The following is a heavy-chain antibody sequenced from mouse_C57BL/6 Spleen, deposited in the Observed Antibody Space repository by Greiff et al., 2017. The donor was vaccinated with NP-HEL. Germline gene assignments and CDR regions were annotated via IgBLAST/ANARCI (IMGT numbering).Heavy chain of an antibody. V-gene: IGHV5-9-1*02. CDR1: GFTFSSYA. J-gene: IGHJ3*01. D-gene: IGHD2-4*01. Sequence: EVKVVESGEGLVKPGGSLKLSCAASGFTFSSYAMSWVRQTPEKRLEWVAYISSGGDYIYYADTVKGRFTISRDNARNTLYLQMSSLKSEDTAMYYCTRDKRNDYDVGFAYWGQGTLVTVSA. CDR3: TRDKRNDYDVGFAY. CDR2: ISSGGDYI.